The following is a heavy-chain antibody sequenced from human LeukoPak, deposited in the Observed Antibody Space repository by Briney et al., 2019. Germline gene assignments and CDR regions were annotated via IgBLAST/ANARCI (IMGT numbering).Heavy chain of an antibody. Sequence: SETLSLACTVSGGSISSHYWSWIRQPPGKGLEWIGYIYFSGSTNYNPSLKSRVTISIDTPNNQFSLKLSSVTAADTGVYYCARGLGAVAGRIYDGFDMWGQGTMVTVSS. D-gene: IGHD6-19*01. CDR2: IYFSGST. V-gene: IGHV4-59*11. CDR3: ARGLGAVAGRIYDGFDM. CDR1: GGSISSHY. J-gene: IGHJ3*02.